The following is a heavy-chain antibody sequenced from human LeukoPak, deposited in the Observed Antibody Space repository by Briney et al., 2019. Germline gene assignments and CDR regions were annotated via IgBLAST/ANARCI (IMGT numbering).Heavy chain of an antibody. V-gene: IGHV4-39*07. Sequence: PSETLSLTCTVSGGSISSSSYYWGWIRQPPGKGLEWIGSIYYSGSTYYNPSLKSRVTISVDTSKNQFSLKLSSVTAADTAVYYCARVQSTGYSYVDYWGQGTLVTVSS. J-gene: IGHJ4*02. D-gene: IGHD5-18*01. CDR2: IYYSGST. CDR3: ARVQSTGYSYVDY. CDR1: GGSISSSSYY.